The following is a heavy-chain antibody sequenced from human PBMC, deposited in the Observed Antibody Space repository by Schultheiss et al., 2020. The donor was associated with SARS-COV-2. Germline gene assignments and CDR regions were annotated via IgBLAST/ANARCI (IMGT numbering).Heavy chain of an antibody. CDR3: ARVHGPAATWFDP. V-gene: IGHV3-11*01. CDR1: GFTFSDYY. J-gene: IGHJ5*02. D-gene: IGHD2-2*01. CDR2: ISSSGSTI. Sequence: GGSLRLSCAASGFTFSDYYMSWIRQAPGKGLEWVSYISSSGSTIYYPYSVKGRFTISRDNAKNSLYPQMNSLGAEDTAVYYRARVHGPAATWFDPWGQGTLGTISS.